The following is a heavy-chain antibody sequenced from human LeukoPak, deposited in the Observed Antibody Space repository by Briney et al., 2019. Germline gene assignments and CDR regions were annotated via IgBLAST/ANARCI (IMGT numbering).Heavy chain of an antibody. V-gene: IGHV3-30-3*01. J-gene: IGHJ6*02. CDR1: GFTFSSYA. CDR2: ISYDGSNK. Sequence: PGGSLRLSCAASGFTFSSYAMHWVRQAPGKGLEWVAVISYDGSNKYYADSVKGRFTISRDNSKNTLYLQMNSLRAEGTAVYYCARDTYYYDSSGYYSPQGYYYYGMDVWGQGTTVTVSS. D-gene: IGHD3-22*01. CDR3: ARDTYYYDSSGYYSPQGYYYYGMDV.